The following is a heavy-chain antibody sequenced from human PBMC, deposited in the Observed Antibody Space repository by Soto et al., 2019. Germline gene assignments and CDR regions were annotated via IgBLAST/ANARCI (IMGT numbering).Heavy chain of an antibody. CDR1: GFHFSSYS. CDR3: ARDIGALSSPHH. Sequence: GGSLRVSCAASGFHFSSYSMNWVRKAPGKGLEWVSYISSSSSTIYYADSVKGRFTISRDNAKNSLYLQMNSLRDEDTAVYYCARDIGALSSPHHWGQGTLVTVSS. V-gene: IGHV3-48*02. CDR2: ISSSSSTI. D-gene: IGHD6-13*01. J-gene: IGHJ5*02.